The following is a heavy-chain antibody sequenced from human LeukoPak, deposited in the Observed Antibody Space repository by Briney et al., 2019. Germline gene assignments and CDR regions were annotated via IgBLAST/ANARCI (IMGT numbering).Heavy chain of an antibody. D-gene: IGHD4-17*01. J-gene: IGHJ6*03. Sequence: SETLSLTCTDSGGSISSSSFYWGWIRQPPGRGLEWIGSIYYSGSTSYNPSLKSRVTISVDTSKNQFSLKLSSVTAADTAVYYCARAKTTGAYYYYYYMDVWGKGTTVTISS. CDR1: GGSISSSSFY. V-gene: IGHV4-39*07. CDR3: ARAKTTGAYYYYYYMDV. CDR2: IYYSGST.